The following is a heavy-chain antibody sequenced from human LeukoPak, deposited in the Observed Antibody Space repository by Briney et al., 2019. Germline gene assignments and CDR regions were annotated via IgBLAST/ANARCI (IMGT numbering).Heavy chain of an antibody. CDR1: GFTFSTFA. D-gene: IGHD2-8*02. J-gene: IGHJ4*02. Sequence: GGSLRLSCAASGFTFSTFAMIWVRQLPGKGLEWVSSIFPSGGEIHYADSVRGRFTISRDNSKSTLSLQMNSLRAEDTAIYYCATYRQVLLPFESWGQGTLVTVSS. CDR3: ATYRQVLLPFES. CDR2: IFPSGGEI. V-gene: IGHV3-23*01.